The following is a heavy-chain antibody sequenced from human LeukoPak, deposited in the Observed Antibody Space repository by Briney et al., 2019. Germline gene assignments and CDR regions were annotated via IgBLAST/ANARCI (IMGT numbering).Heavy chain of an antibody. CDR3: AKDLGGSATTV. J-gene: IGHJ4*02. V-gene: IGHV3-9*01. Sequence: PGGSLRLSCAASGFTFEDHVMHWVRRAPGKGLEWVSSISWSGDRMGYADAVKGRFTISRDNAKNSLLLQMNSLRVEDTALYYCAKDLGGSATTVWGQGTLVTVSS. CDR2: ISWSGDRM. D-gene: IGHD2-2*01. CDR1: GFTFEDHV.